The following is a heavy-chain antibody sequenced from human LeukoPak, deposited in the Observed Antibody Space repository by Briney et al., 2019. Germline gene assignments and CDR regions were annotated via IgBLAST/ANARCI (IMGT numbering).Heavy chain of an antibody. CDR1: GYTFTGYY. V-gene: IGHV1-2*02. D-gene: IGHD5-18*01. CDR3: ARWSYGNYYYYYMDV. J-gene: IGHJ6*03. Sequence: ASVKVSCKASGYTFTGYYMHWVRQAPGQGLEWMGWINPNSGGTNYAQKFQGRVTMTRDTSISTAYMELSRLRSDDTAVYYCARWSYGNYYYYYMDVWGKGTTVTISS. CDR2: INPNSGGT.